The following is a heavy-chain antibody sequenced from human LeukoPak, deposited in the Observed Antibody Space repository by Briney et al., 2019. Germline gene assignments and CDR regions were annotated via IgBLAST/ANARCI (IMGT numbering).Heavy chain of an antibody. CDR1: GFTFSSYG. Sequence: GGSLRLSCAASGFTFSSYGMHWVRQAPGKGLEGVAVISYDGSNKYYADSVKGRFTISRDNSKNTLYLQMNSLRAEDTAVYYCAKDKRGYCSGGSCYTNFQHWGQGTLVTVSS. J-gene: IGHJ1*01. D-gene: IGHD2-15*01. CDR2: ISYDGSNK. V-gene: IGHV3-30*18. CDR3: AKDKRGYCSGGSCYTNFQH.